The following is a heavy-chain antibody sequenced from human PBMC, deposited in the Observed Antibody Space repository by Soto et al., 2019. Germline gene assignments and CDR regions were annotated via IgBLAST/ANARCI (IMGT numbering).Heavy chain of an antibody. Sequence: QITLRESGPTLVKPTQTLTLTCTCSGFSLSTSGLGVCWIRQPPGKALEWLALIHWNDDKRYSPSLKSRLTITKDTSKNQVVLTMTNMDPVDTATYYCAHSRRGVGPWGQGTLVTVSS. D-gene: IGHD1-26*01. CDR1: GFSLSTSGLG. CDR3: AHSRRGVGP. V-gene: IGHV2-5*01. J-gene: IGHJ5*02. CDR2: IHWNDDK.